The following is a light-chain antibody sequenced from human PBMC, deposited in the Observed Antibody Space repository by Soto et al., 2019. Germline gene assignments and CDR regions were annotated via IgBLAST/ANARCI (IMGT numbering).Light chain of an antibody. J-gene: IGKJ1*01. V-gene: IGKV3-15*01. CDR3: QQYNNWPSWT. CDR1: QSVSSN. CDR2: GAS. Sequence: EIVMTQSPATLSVSPGERATLSCRASQSVSSNLAWYQQKPGQAPRLLIYGASTRATGIPARFSGSGSGTEFTLTNSNRQSEDFAVYYYQQYNNWPSWTFGQGTKVQIK.